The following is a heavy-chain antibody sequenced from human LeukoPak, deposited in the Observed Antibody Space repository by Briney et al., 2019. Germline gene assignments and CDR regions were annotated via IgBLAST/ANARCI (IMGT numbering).Heavy chain of an antibody. J-gene: IGHJ3*01. Sequence: ASVKVSCKASAYRFIGSYLHWVRQAPGQGLEWMGWINPNTGDTGYAEKFQGRVTMTRDTSMSTAYMELSGLRSDDTAVYYCATAQQCSGGTCHAWTDAFHVWGQGTMVTVSS. CDR1: AYRFIGSY. V-gene: IGHV1-2*02. CDR2: INPNTGDT. D-gene: IGHD2-15*01. CDR3: ATAQQCSGGTCHAWTDAFHV.